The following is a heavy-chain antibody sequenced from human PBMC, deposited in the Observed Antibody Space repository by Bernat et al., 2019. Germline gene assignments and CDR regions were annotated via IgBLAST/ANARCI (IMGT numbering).Heavy chain of an antibody. Sequence: EVQLVESGGGLVQPGGSLRLSCAASGFTFSSYWMHWVRQAPGKGLVWVSRIKSKTDGGTTDYAAPVKGRFTISRDDSKNTLYLQMNSLKTEDTAVYYGTPDPGIAVLDYWGQGTLVTVSS. J-gene: IGHJ4*02. CDR2: IKSKTDGGTT. D-gene: IGHD6-19*01. CDR3: TPDPGIAVLDY. CDR1: GFTFSSYW. V-gene: IGHV3-15*07.